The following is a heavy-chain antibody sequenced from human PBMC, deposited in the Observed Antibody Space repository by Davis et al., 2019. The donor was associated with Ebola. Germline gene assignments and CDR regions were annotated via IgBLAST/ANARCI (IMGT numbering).Heavy chain of an antibody. CDR1: GFTFSSYS. D-gene: IGHD3-10*01. CDR2: ISSSSSYI. Sequence: GESLKISCAASGFTFSSYSMNWVRQAPGKGLEWVSSISSSSSYIYYADSVKGRFTISRDNAKNSLYLQMNSLRAEDTAVYYCARENGPGYFDYWGQGTLVTVSS. J-gene: IGHJ4*02. CDR3: ARENGPGYFDY. V-gene: IGHV3-21*01.